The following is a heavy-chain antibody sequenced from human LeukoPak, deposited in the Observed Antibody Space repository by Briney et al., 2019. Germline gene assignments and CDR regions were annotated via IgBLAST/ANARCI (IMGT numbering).Heavy chain of an antibody. CDR3: ARHGLRYFTLDY. V-gene: IGHV4-59*08. CDR2: IYYSGGT. Sequence: PSETLSLTCTVSGGSITSYYWSWIRQPPGKGLEWLGNIYYSGGTNYNPSLKSRVTISLDTSKNQFSLKLSSVTAADTAIYYCARHGLRYFTLDYWGQGPLVTVSS. CDR1: GGSITSYY. J-gene: IGHJ4*02. D-gene: IGHD3-9*01.